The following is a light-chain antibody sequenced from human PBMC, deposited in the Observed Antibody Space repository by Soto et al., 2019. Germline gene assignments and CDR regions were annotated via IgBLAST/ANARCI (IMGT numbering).Light chain of an antibody. Sequence: DIQMTQSPSSLSASIGDRVTITCRASQSISDYLNWYQQKPGNAPKLLIYSASTLHSGVPSRFSGSGPGTDFTLTISSLQPEDFATYYCQQSYRTPRTFGQGTKVEIK. J-gene: IGKJ1*01. V-gene: IGKV1-39*01. CDR2: SAS. CDR3: QQSYRTPRT. CDR1: QSISDY.